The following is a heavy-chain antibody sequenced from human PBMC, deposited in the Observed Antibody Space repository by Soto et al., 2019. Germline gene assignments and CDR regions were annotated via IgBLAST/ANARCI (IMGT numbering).Heavy chain of an antibody. J-gene: IGHJ4*02. CDR1: GFTFSTYA. CDR2: ITGSGSST. CDR3: AKDRYGDYGGVDY. Sequence: EVQLLDSGGGLVQPGGSLRLSCAASGFTFSTYAMSWVRQAPGKGLEWVSTITGSGSSTYYADSVKGRFTISRDNSKNTLSLQLNSLRAGDTAVYYCAKDRYGDYGGVDYWGQGTLVTVSS. V-gene: IGHV3-23*01. D-gene: IGHD4-17*01.